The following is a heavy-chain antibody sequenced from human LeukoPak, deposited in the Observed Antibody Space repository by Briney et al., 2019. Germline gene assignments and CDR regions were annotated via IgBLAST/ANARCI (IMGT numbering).Heavy chain of an antibody. V-gene: IGHV1-18*01. CDR1: GYTFTSYG. D-gene: IGHD3-22*01. J-gene: IGHJ6*02. CDR2: ISAYNGNT. CDR3: ARDGGYYYDSSGSPYYYYGMDV. Sequence: ASVKVSCKASGYTFTSYGISWVRQAPGQGLEWMGWISAYNGNTNYAQKLQGGVTMTTDTSTSTAYMELRSLRSDDTAVYYCARDGGYYYDSSGSPYYYYGMDVWGQGTTVTVSS.